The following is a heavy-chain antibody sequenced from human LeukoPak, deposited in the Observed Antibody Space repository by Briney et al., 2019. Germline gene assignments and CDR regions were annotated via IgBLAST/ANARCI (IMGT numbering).Heavy chain of an antibody. CDR3: ARGWGDYGHSEYNWFDP. Sequence: GESLKISCKASGYTFTGYYMHWVRQAPGQGLEWMGWINPNSGGTNYAQKFQGRVTMTRDTSISTAYMELSRLRSDDTAVYYCARGWGDYGHSEYNWFDPWGQGTLVTVSS. D-gene: IGHD4-17*01. CDR2: INPNSGGT. J-gene: IGHJ5*02. V-gene: IGHV1-2*02. CDR1: GYTFTGYY.